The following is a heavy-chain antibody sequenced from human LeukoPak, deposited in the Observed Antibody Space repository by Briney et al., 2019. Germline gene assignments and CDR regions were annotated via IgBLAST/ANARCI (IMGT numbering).Heavy chain of an antibody. V-gene: IGHV3-30-3*01. D-gene: IGHD3-16*02. Sequence: GGSLRLSCAASGFTFSSYAMHWVRQAPGKGLEWVAVISYDGSNKYYADSVKGRFTISRDNSKNTLYLQMNSLRAEDTAVYYCAREYDYVWGSYRWFDPWGHGTLVTVSS. CDR3: AREYDYVWGSYRWFDP. CDR1: GFTFSSYA. CDR2: ISYDGSNK. J-gene: IGHJ5*02.